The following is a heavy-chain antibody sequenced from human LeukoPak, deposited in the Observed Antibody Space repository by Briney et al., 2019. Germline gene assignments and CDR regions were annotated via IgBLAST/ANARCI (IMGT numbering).Heavy chain of an antibody. J-gene: IGHJ4*02. CDR3: ARDPLRRFDY. CDR1: GFTLSSYA. Sequence: PGGSLTLSCAASGFTLSSYAMICVRHAPGKGREWVANRKEDGSENYYDDSVKGRFTISRDNPKKSLYLQMSSLRAADTAVYYCARDPLRRFDYWGQGTLVTVSS. V-gene: IGHV3-7*01. CDR2: RKEDGSEN.